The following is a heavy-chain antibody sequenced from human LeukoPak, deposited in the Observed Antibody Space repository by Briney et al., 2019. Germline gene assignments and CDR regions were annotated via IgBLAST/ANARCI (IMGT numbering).Heavy chain of an antibody. D-gene: IGHD4-23*01. CDR1: GFTFTSSA. J-gene: IGHJ4*02. CDR2: IVVGSGNT. V-gene: IGHV1-58*01. Sequence: ASVKVSCKASGFTFTSSAVQWVRQARGQRLEWIGWIVVGSGNTNYAQKFQERVTITRDMSTSTAYMELSSLRSEDTAVYYCAVATVVRAPHPFDYWGQGTLVTVSS. CDR3: AVATVVRAPHPFDY.